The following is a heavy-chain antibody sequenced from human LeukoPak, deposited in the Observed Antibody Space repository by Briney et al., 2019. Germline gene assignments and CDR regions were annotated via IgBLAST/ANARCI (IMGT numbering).Heavy chain of an antibody. CDR1: GFTFDDYG. D-gene: IGHD6-19*01. V-gene: IGHV3-20*04. Sequence: GGSLRLSCAASGFTFDDYGMSWVRQAPGKGLEWVSGINWNGGSTGYTDSVKGRFTISRDTAKNSLYLQMNSLRAEDTAVYYCARDPSGWYFVDYWGQGTLVTVSS. CDR3: ARDPSGWYFVDY. CDR2: INWNGGST. J-gene: IGHJ4*02.